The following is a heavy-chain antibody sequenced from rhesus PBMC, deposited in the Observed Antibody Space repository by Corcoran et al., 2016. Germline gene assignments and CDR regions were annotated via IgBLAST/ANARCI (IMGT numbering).Heavy chain of an antibody. J-gene: IGHJ4*01. CDR2: IKTDTGSP. D-gene: IGHD6-25*01. V-gene: IGHV7-114*01. CDR1: GHAFTSDR. Sequence: QVQLVQSGAEVKQPGASVKVSCKASGHAFTSDRMNWVRQAHGQRLGGMGWIKTDTGSPNNAHGLQERFTVSMDTSISTAYLQISSLKAEDTAVYYCARQWGSWTFDYWGQGVLVTVSS. CDR3: ARQWGSWTFDY.